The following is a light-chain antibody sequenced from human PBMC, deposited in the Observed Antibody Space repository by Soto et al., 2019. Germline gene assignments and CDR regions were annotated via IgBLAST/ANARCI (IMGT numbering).Light chain of an antibody. J-gene: IGLJ1*01. CDR2: DDS. Sequence: SYELTQAPSVSVAPGQTARVTCGGKTIGTKSVHWYQQRPGQAPVLVVYDDSDRPSGIPERFSGSNSGNTATLTVSRVEAGDEADYYCQVWDSSDHYVFGTGTKVTVL. CDR3: QVWDSSDHYV. CDR1: TIGTKS. V-gene: IGLV3-21*02.